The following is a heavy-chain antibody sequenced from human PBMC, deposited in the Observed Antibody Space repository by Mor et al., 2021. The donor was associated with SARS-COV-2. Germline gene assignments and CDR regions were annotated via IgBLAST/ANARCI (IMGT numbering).Heavy chain of an antibody. CDR2: IRSKANSYAT. CDR1: FTFSGSA. D-gene: IGHD2-2*01. Sequence: FTFSGSAMHWVRQASGKGLEWVGRIRSKANSYATAYAASVKGRFTISRDDSKNTAYLQMNSLKTEDTAVYYCTRHLWDRDCSSTSCALFDYW. J-gene: IGHJ4*01. CDR3: TRHLWDRDCSSTSCALFDY. V-gene: IGHV3-73*01.